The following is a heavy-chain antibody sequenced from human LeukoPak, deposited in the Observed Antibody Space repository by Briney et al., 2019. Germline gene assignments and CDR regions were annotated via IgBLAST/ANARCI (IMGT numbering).Heavy chain of an antibody. CDR1: GGSISSSGYY. CDR2: IYYSGSA. CDR3: ARFVESCWYYFDY. D-gene: IGHD6-19*01. J-gene: IGHJ4*02. Sequence: SETLSLTCPVSGGSISSSGYYWGWIRQPPGKGLEWIGTIYYSGSAYYNPSLKSRVTISVATSKNQFSLKMSSVTAADTAVYYCARFVESCWYYFDYWGQGTLVTVSS. V-gene: IGHV4-39*07.